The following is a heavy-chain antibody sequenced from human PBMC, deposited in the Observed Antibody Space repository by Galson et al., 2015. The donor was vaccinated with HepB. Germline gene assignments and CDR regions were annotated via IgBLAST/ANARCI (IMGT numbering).Heavy chain of an antibody. CDR2: IHIDGRT. D-gene: IGHD1-26*01. CDR1: GFTVNSKH. Sequence: LRLSCAASGFTVNSKHMTWVRQAPGKGLEWVSAIHIDGRTYFADSVRGRFTISRDNSRNTLYLQMNSLRADDTAVYYCARGGGHDAFDIWGQGTMVTVSS. J-gene: IGHJ3*02. V-gene: IGHV3-53*01. CDR3: ARGGGHDAFDI.